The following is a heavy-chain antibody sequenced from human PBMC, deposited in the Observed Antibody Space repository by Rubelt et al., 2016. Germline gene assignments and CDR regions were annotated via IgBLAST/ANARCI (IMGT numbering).Heavy chain of an antibody. CDR1: GFTFSASA. Sequence: EVQLVESGGGLVQPGGSLKLSCAASGFTFSASAMHWVRQASGKGLEWVGRVRSKTNSYATSYAASVNGRFTISRDDSEKTAYLQMNSLKTEDTAVYYCTSRLVVVSSDDAFDIWGQGTMVTVSS. CDR3: TSRLVVVSSDDAFDI. CDR2: VRSKTNSYAT. D-gene: IGHD2-15*01. V-gene: IGHV3-73*02. J-gene: IGHJ3*02.